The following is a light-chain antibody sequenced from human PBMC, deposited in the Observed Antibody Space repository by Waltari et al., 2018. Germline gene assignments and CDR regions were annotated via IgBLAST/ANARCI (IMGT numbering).Light chain of an antibody. V-gene: IGLV2-14*01. Sequence: QSALTQPAPVSGSPGHSITISCTGTRSDVGGYNYVSWYQQHPGKAPKLMIYDVSKRPPGVSNRFSVSKSGNTASLTISGLQAEDEADYYCSSYTSSSTFVVFGGGTKLTVL. CDR3: SSYTSSSTFVV. J-gene: IGLJ2*01. CDR1: RSDVGGYNY. CDR2: DVS.